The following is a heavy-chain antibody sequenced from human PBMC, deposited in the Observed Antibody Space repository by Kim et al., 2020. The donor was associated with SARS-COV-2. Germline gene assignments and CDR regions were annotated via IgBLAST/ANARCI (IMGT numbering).Heavy chain of an antibody. CDR2: IYSGGST. J-gene: IGHJ6*02. CDR3: ARLHYGMDV. CDR1: GLTVDSNY. V-gene: IGHV3-53*01. Sequence: GGSLRLSCAASGLTVDSNYMSWVRQAPGKGLEWVSVIYSGGSTFYADSVKGRFTISRDNSKNTLYLQMNSLIAEDTAVYYCARLHYGMDVWGPGTTVTVS.